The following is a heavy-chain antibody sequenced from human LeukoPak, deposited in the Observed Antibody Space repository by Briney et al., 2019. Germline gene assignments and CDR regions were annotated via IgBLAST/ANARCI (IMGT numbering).Heavy chain of an antibody. CDR1: GGSITSSTYY. V-gene: IGHV4-39*01. CDR3: GSGKTFQYFDWHNNWFDP. CDR2: IYNSGST. Sequence: PSETLSLTCTVSGGSITSSTYYWGWIRQPPGKGLEWIGSIYNSGSTYYTPSLKSRVTISVDTSKSQFSLKLTSVTAADTAVYYCGSGKTFQYFDWHNNWFDPWGQGTLVTVSS. D-gene: IGHD3-9*01. J-gene: IGHJ5*02.